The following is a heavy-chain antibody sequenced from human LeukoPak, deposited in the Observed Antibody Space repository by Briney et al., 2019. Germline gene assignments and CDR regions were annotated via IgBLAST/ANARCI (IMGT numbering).Heavy chain of an antibody. CDR2: ISSSSSYI. V-gene: IGHV3-21*01. Sequence: GGSLRLSCAASGFTFSSYAMSWVRQAPGKGLEWVSSISSSSSYIYYADSVKGRFTISRDNAKNSLYLQMNSLRAEDTAVYYCASPTSYSSNFDYWGQGTLVTVSS. CDR3: ASPTSYSSNFDY. J-gene: IGHJ4*02. D-gene: IGHD6-13*01. CDR1: GFTFSSYA.